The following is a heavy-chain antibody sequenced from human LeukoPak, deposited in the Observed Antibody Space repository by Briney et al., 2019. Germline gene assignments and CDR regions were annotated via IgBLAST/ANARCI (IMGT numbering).Heavy chain of an antibody. CDR2: INHSGST. Sequence: SETLSLTCAVYGGPFSGYYWSWIRQPPGKGLEWIGEINHSGSTNYNPSLKSRVTISVDTSKNQFSLKLSSVTAADTAVYYCARGRKYSSGWYLDYWGQGTLVTVSS. D-gene: IGHD6-19*01. J-gene: IGHJ4*02. V-gene: IGHV4-34*01. CDR3: ARGRKYSSGWYLDY. CDR1: GGPFSGYY.